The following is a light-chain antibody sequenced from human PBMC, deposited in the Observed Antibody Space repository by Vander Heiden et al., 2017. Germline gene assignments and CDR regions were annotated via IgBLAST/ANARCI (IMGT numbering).Light chain of an antibody. V-gene: IGLV3-21*02. Sequence: SNLLTPPPSVSVAPGQTARITCAGNYIGINTVHWYQQKSGQAPVLVVYDDNDRPSGIPERFSGSNSGNTATLTISRVEAGDEADYDCQVWATNSDHPVFGGGTKLTVL. CDR2: DDN. CDR1: YIGINT. J-gene: IGLJ3*02. CDR3: QVWATNSDHPV.